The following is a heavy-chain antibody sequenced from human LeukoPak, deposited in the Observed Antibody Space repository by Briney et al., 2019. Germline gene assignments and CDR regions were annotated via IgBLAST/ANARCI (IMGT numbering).Heavy chain of an antibody. D-gene: IGHD3-3*01. J-gene: IGHJ6*02. Sequence: ASETLSLTCTVSGGSISSYYWSWIRQPPGKGLEWIGYIYYSGSTNYNPSLKSRVTISVDTSKNQFSLKLSSVTAADTAVYYCARGSNRLRFLEWPKRYYYYGMDVWGQGTTVTVSS. CDR2: IYYSGST. CDR3: ARGSNRLRFLEWPKRYYYYGMDV. V-gene: IGHV4-59*01. CDR1: GGSISSYY.